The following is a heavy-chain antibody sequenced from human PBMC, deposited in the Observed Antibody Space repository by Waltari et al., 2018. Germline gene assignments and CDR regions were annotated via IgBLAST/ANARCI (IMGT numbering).Heavy chain of an antibody. J-gene: IGHJ6*02. Sequence: VQLVESGGGLIQPGGSLRLSCAASGFTVSSNYMTWVRQAPGKGLEWVSVIYSGGSTYYADAVKGRFTISRDNSKNTLYLQMNSLRAEDTAVYYCAREEYYYGMDVWGQGTTVTVSS. V-gene: IGHV3-53*01. CDR2: IYSGGST. CDR1: GFTVSSNY. CDR3: AREEYYYGMDV.